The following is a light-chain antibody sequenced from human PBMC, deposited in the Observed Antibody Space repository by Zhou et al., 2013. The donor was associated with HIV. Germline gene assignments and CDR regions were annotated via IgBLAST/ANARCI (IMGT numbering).Light chain of an antibody. J-gene: IGKJ4*01. V-gene: IGKV3-15*01. CDR1: HTVTSN. CDR2: GAS. Sequence: EIVLTQSPGTLSLSPGERATLSCRASHTVTSNYLAWYQHKPGQGPKVLIFGASTRATGVPVRFSGSGSGTEFTLTIAGLQSEDVAVYYCQQYNRWPPLTFGGGTQVEIK. CDR3: QQYNRWPPLT.